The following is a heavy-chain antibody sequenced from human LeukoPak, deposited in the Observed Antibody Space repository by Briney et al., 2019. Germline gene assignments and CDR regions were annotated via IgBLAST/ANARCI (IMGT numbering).Heavy chain of an antibody. CDR2: THPSGNT. CDR1: GGSNNRYY. J-gene: IGHJ5*02. V-gene: IGHV4-4*09. CDR3: ARKAPKKGWFDP. Sequence: KPSETLSLTCTVSGGSNNRYYWSWIRQPPGKGLEWIGYTHPSGNTNYSPSLKSRVTISIDTSRNQFSLKLSSVTAADTAVYYCARKAPKKGWFDPWGQGTLVTVSS.